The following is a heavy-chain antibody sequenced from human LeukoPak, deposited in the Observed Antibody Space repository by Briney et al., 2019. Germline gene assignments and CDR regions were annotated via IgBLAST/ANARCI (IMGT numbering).Heavy chain of an antibody. D-gene: IGHD6-13*01. J-gene: IGHJ4*02. V-gene: IGHV3-21*01. CDR3: ARKEGIPADFDY. CDR2: ISSSSSYI. CDR1: GFTFSSYS. Sequence: GGSLRLSCAASGFTFSSYSMNWVRQAPGKGLEWVSSISSSSSYIYYADSVKGRFTISRDNAKNSLYLQMNSLRAEDTAVYYCARKEGIPADFDYWGQGTRVTVSS.